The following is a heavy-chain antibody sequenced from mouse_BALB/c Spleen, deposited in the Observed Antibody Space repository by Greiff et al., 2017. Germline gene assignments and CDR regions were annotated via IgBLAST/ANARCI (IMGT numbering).Heavy chain of an antibody. D-gene: IGHD2-14*01. Sequence: DVHLVESGGGLVQPGGSLKLSCAASGFTFSSYGMSWVRQTPDKRLELVATINSNGGSTYYPDSVKGRFTISRDNAKNTLYLQMSSLKSEDTAMYYCARVDRYYLDYWGQGTTLTVSS. CDR1: GFTFSSYG. CDR2: INSNGGST. J-gene: IGHJ2*01. V-gene: IGHV5-6-3*01. CDR3: ARVDRYYLDY.